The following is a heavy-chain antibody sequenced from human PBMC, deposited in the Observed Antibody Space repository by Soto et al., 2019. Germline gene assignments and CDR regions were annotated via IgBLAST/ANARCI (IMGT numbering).Heavy chain of an antibody. CDR2: ISSSGRTI. J-gene: IGHJ4*02. CDR3: ARDGLVATMGFDY. D-gene: IGHD5-12*01. Sequence: GGSLRLSCAASGFTFSDYYMSWIRQAPGKGLEWVSYISSSGRTIYYADSVKGRFTISRENAKNSLYLQMNSLRAEDTAVYYCARDGLVATMGFDYWGQGTLVTVSS. CDR1: GFTFSDYY. V-gene: IGHV3-11*01.